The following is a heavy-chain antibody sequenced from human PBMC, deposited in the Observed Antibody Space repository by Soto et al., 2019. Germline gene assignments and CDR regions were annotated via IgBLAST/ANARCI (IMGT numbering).Heavy chain of an antibody. V-gene: IGHV1-69*13. D-gene: IGHD3-3*01. CDR3: ARGSLTIFGVVSRRYNWFDP. Sequence: SVKVSCKASGGTFSSYAISWVRQAPGQGLEWMGGIIPIFGTANYAQKFQGRVTITADESTSTAYMELSSLRSADTAVYYCARGSLTIFGVVSRRYNWFDPWGQGTLVTVSS. J-gene: IGHJ5*02. CDR2: IIPIFGTA. CDR1: GGTFSSYA.